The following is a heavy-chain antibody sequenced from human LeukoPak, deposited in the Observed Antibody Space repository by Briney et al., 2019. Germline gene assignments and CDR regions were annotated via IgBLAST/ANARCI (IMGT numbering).Heavy chain of an antibody. CDR1: GFTFSSYW. V-gene: IGHV3-7*01. Sequence: GGSLRLSCTASGFTFSSYWMNWVRQVPGKELEWVAIIKSDGTEEHYLDSVKGRFTISRDNANNLLFLQMNNLRAENTAVYYCAGGGGYLIDYWGQGTLVTVSS. CDR3: AGGGGYLIDY. J-gene: IGHJ4*02. CDR2: IKSDGTEE. D-gene: IGHD3-22*01.